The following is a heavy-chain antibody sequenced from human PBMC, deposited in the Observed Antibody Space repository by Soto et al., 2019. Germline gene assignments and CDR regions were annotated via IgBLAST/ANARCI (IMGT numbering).Heavy chain of an antibody. CDR2: IVVVSGST. CDR3: SADHPHMAMGWPV. CDR1: GFDFGSFG. V-gene: IGHV1-58*02. J-gene: IGHJ6*02. Sequence: EASVKVSCKASGFDFGSFGIQFLRQTRGRGLEWIGWIVVVSGSTNYARQFQGRVAISRDMSSSTAYLDLYDLKSDDTAVYFCSADHPHMAMGWPVWGQGTTVTSP. D-gene: IGHD1-26*01.